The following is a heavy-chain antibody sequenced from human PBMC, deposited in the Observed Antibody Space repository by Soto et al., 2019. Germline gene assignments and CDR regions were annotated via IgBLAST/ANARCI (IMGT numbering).Heavy chain of an antibody. D-gene: IGHD3-22*01. CDR1: GYTFTSCG. CDR3: AREPYYDSSGYYYGLDY. J-gene: IGHJ4*02. V-gene: IGHV1-18*04. CDR2: ISAYNGNT. Sequence: ASLNVSCKSSGYTFTSCGISWGRGAPGQGLEWMGWISAYNGNTNYAQKLQGRVTMTTDTSTSTAYMELRSLRSDDTAVYYCAREPYYDSSGYYYGLDYWGQGTLVTVS.